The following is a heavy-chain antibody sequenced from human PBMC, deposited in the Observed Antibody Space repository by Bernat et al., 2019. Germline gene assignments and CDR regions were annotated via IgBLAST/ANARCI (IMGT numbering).Heavy chain of an antibody. CDR3: ARDRDTDYGMDV. J-gene: IGHJ6*02. D-gene: IGHD5-18*01. CDR2: ISSSSSYI. V-gene: IGHV3-21*01. CDR1: GFTFSSYS. Sequence: EVQPVESGGGLVKPGGSLRLSCAASGFTFSSYSMNWVRQAPGKGLEWVSSISSSSSYIYYADSVKGRFTISRDNAKNSLYLQMNSLRAEDTAVYYCARDRDTDYGMDVWGQGTTVTVSS.